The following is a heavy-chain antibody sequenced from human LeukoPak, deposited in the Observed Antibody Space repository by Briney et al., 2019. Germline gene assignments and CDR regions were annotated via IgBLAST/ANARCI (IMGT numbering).Heavy chain of an antibody. V-gene: IGHV4-59*01. Sequence: SETLSLNCPASPCSISSYYWSWIRQPPGKGLECIGSIYYGGSTNYNPSLKSRVTISVDTSKNQFSLKLSSVTAADTAVYYCARDRDIAGGRFDYWGQGTLVTVSS. CDR1: PCSISSYY. D-gene: IGHD5-12*01. J-gene: IGHJ4*02. CDR3: ARDRDIAGGRFDY. CDR2: IYYGGST.